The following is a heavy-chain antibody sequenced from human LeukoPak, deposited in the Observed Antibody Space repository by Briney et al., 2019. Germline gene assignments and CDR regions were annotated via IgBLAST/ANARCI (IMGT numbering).Heavy chain of an antibody. CDR2: IWYDGSNK. CDR3: AKDQEGSGWYLDY. V-gene: IGHV3-33*06. Sequence: GGSLRLSCAASGFTFSSYGIHWARQAPGKGLEWVAVIWYDGSNKYYADSVKGRFTISRDNSKNTLYLQMNSLRVEDTAVYYCAKDQEGSGWYLDYWGQGTLVTVSS. J-gene: IGHJ4*02. CDR1: GFTFSSYG. D-gene: IGHD6-19*01.